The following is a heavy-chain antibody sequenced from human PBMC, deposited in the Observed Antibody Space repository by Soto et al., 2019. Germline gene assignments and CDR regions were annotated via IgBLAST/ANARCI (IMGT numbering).Heavy chain of an antibody. CDR2: ISASGDRT. CDR1: GFAFRSYA. CDR3: AKPSSEYYDSSGYPPNYFDY. J-gene: IGHJ4*02. D-gene: IGHD3-22*01. V-gene: IGHV3-23*01. Sequence: AGALRVSCAASGFAFRSYAMTGVRQAPGKGLEWVSTISASGDRTYYSDSVRGRLTISRDNSKNTLYLQMNSLRAEDTAVYYCAKPSSEYYDSSGYPPNYFDYWGQGTLVTVSS.